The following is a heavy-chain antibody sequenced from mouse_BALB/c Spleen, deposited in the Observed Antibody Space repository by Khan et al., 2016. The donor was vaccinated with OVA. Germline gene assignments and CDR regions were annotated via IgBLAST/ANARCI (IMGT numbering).Heavy chain of an antibody. V-gene: IGHV5-6-3*01. J-gene: IGHJ1*01. CDR1: GFTFSGYG. D-gene: IGHD2-14*01. CDR3: ARVYYRYDEGYWYFDV. CDR2: INSNGGTS. Sequence: EVELVESGGGLVQPGGSLKLSCAASGFTFSGYGMSWVRQTPDKRLELVGTINSNGGTSYYPDSVKGRFTISRDNAKNTLHLQMSSLKSEDTAMYYCARVYYRYDEGYWYFDVWGAGTTVTVSS.